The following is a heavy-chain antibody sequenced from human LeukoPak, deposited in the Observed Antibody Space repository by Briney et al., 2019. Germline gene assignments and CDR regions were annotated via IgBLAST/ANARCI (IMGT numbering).Heavy chain of an antibody. CDR1: GFSLTTTGVG. V-gene: IGHV2-5*01. Sequence: ESGPTLVKPTQTLTLTCTFSGFSLTTTGVGVGWIRQPPGKALEWLALIYWNDDKRYSPSLKSRLTITKDTSKNQVVLTMTNMDPVDTATYYCARISLLPEPYYFDYWGQGTLVTDSS. J-gene: IGHJ4*02. D-gene: IGHD1-14*01. CDR2: IYWNDDK. CDR3: ARISLLPEPYYFDY.